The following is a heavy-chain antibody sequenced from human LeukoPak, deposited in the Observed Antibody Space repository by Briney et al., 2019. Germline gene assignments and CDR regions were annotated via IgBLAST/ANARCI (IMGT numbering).Heavy chain of an antibody. Sequence: SETLSLTCTVSGGSISSYYWSWIRQPPGKGLEWIGYIHYSGSTNYNPSLKSRVTISVDTSKNQFSLKLSSVTAADTAVYYCARLDYYDSSGYSYYNWFDPWGQGTLVTVSS. J-gene: IGHJ5*02. V-gene: IGHV4-59*08. CDR3: ARLDYYDSSGYSYYNWFDP. D-gene: IGHD3-22*01. CDR1: GGSISSYY. CDR2: IHYSGST.